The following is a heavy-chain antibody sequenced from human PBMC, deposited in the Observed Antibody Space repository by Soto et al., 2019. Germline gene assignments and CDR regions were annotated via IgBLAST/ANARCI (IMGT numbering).Heavy chain of an antibody. CDR2: IYHSGST. Sequence: PSETLSLTCAVSVGSISSGGYSWSWIRQPPWKGVEWIGYIYHSGSTXYNPSLKXXVTISVDGSKDXFSLKXKSVTAADTAVYYCARVSDRWAQGTLVIVSS. J-gene: IGHJ5*02. CDR3: ARVSDR. CDR1: VGSISSGGYS. V-gene: IGHV4-30-2*01.